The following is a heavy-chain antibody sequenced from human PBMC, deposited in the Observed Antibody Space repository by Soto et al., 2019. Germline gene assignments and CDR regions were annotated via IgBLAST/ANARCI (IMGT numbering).Heavy chain of an antibody. CDR2: IYPGDSDT. Sequence: GESLKVCWSVAGCNDVFHWVRWVRQKPGRGLEWMGIIYPGDSDTRYNPSFQGQVTISVDKSINTAYLQWDSLEASDTATYYCARHLRSYDFFQYYYGIDVWGQGSTVNVSS. J-gene: IGHJ6*02. CDR1: GCNDVFHW. D-gene: IGHD3-16*01. CDR3: ARHLRSYDFFQYYYGIDV. V-gene: IGHV5-51*01.